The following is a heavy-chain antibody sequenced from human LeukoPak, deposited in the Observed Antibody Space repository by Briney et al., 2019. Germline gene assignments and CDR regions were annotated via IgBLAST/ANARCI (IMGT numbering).Heavy chain of an antibody. J-gene: IGHJ6*03. D-gene: IGHD3-3*01. Sequence: PSETLSLTCTVSGGSISSYYWSWIRQPAGKGLEWIGRIYTSGSTNYNPSLKSRVTMSVDTSKYQFSLKLSSVTAADTAVYYCARVHRGAIFGVVISYYYYMDVWGKGTTVTVSS. CDR2: IYTSGST. CDR1: GGSISSYY. CDR3: ARVHRGAIFGVVISYYYYMDV. V-gene: IGHV4-4*07.